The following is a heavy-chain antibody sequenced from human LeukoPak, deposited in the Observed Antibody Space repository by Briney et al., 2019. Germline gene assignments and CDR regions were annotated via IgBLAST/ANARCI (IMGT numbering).Heavy chain of an antibody. J-gene: IGHJ5*02. D-gene: IGHD7-27*01. Sequence: PSKTLSLTCNVSGGSISPYYWSWIRQVPGKGVEWIGYLYYTGDTKYNPSLKSRVTISVDTSKNQFSLKLRSVTAADTAVYYCARGPWAWFDPWGQGTLVTVSS. CDR1: GGSISPYY. V-gene: IGHV4-59*01. CDR2: LYYTGDT. CDR3: ARGPWAWFDP.